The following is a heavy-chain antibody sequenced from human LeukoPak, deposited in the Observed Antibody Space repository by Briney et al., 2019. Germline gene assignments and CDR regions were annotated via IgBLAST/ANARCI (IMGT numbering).Heavy chain of an antibody. J-gene: IGHJ3*02. CDR2: ISGSGSRT. D-gene: IGHD1-26*01. CDR1: GFTYSSYG. V-gene: IGHV3-23*01. CDR3: AKGSREWELLDAFDI. Sequence: TGGSLRLSCAASGFTYSSYGMTWVRQAPGEGLEWVSGISGSGSRTDYADSVKGRFTISRDNAKNTLYLQMNSLRAEDTAAYYCAKGSREWELLDAFDIWGQGTMVTVSS.